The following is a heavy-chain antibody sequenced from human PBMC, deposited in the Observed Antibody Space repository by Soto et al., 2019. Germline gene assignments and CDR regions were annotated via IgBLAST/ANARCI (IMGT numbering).Heavy chain of an antibody. CDR1: GFTFSSYA. Sequence: QVQLVESGGGVVQPGRSLRLSCAASGFTFSSYAMHWVRQAPGKGLEWVAVISYDGSNKYYADSVKGRFTISRDNSKNTLYLQMNSLRAEDTAVYDCARVLFYDSSGSRGDFDYWGQGTLVTVSS. D-gene: IGHD3-22*01. V-gene: IGHV3-30-3*01. CDR2: ISYDGSNK. J-gene: IGHJ4*02. CDR3: ARVLFYDSSGSRGDFDY.